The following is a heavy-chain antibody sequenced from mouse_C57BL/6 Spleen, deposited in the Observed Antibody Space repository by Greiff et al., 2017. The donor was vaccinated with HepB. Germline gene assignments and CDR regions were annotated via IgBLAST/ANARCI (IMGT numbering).Heavy chain of an antibody. J-gene: IGHJ2*01. V-gene: IGHV1-63*01. D-gene: IGHD1-1*01. CDR3: ARRGPLFTPFDY. CDR1: GYTFTNYW. CDR2: IYPGGGYT. Sequence: QVQLQQSGAELVRPGTSVKMSCKASGYTFTNYWIGWAKQRPGHGLEWIGEIYPGGGYTNYNEKFKGKATLTADKSSSTAYMQFSSLTSEDSAIYYCARRGPLFTPFDYWGQGTTLTVSS.